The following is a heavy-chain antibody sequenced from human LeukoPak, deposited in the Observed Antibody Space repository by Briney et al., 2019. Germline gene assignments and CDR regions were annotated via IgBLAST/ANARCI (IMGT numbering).Heavy chain of an antibody. J-gene: IGHJ4*02. CDR2: INHSGST. CDR3: ARGGYSYDSSLDY. CDR1: GGSFSGYY. D-gene: IGHD5-18*01. Sequence: SGTLSLTCAVYGGSFSGYYWSWIRQPPGKGLEWIGEINHSGSTNYNPSLKSRVTISVDTSKNQFSLKLSSVTAADTAVYYCARGGYSYDSSLDYWGQGTLVTVSS. V-gene: IGHV4-34*01.